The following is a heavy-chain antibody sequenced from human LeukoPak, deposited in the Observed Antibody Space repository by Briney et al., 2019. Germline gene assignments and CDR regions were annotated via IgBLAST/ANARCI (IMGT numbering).Heavy chain of an antibody. Sequence: GGSLRLSCAASGFTFSSYAMSWVRQAPGKGLEWVAVITDDGSDKYYTDSVKGRFSISRDNSKNTLYLQMNSLRPEDTAIYYCAKVGGRSWFYFDNWGQGTVVTVSS. CDR1: GFTFSSYA. J-gene: IGHJ4*02. V-gene: IGHV3-30*18. CDR2: ITDDGSDK. CDR3: AKVGGRSWFYFDN. D-gene: IGHD6-13*01.